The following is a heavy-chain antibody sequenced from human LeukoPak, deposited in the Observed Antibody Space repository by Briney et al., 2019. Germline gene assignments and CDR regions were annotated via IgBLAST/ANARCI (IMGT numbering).Heavy chain of an antibody. CDR3: AKNNGGNSGAFDV. J-gene: IGHJ3*01. Sequence: GRSLRLSCAASGFTFSSYGMHWVRQAPGKGLEWVSAISGSGGSTYYADSVKGRFTISRDNSKNTLYLQMNILRAEDTALYYCAKNNGGNSGAFDVWGQGTMVTVSS. D-gene: IGHD4-23*01. V-gene: IGHV3-23*01. CDR2: ISGSGGST. CDR1: GFTFSSYG.